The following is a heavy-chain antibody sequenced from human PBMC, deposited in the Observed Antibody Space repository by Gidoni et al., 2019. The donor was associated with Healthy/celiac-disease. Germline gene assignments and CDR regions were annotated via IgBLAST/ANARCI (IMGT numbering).Heavy chain of an antibody. D-gene: IGHD3-10*01. CDR2: ISGSGGST. Sequence: EVQLLESGGGLVQPGGSLRLSCAASGFTFSSYAMSWVRQAPGKGLEWVSAISGSGGSTYSADSVKGRFTISRDNSKNTLYLQMNSLRAEDTAVYYCAKDQSFMVRGVIGDYWCQGTLVTVSS. V-gene: IGHV3-23*01. CDR3: AKDQSFMVRGVIGDY. CDR1: GFTFSSYA. J-gene: IGHJ4*02.